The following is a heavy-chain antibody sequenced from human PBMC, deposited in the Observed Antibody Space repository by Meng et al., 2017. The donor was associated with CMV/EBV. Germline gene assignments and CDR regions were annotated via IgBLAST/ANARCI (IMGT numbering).Heavy chain of an antibody. CDR1: GYTFTGYY. CDR3: ARDRVVRIVGATTDWFDP. Sequence: ASVKVSCKASGYTFTGYYMHWVRQAPGQGLEWMGWINPNSGGTNYAQKFQGRVTMTRDTSISTAYMEPSRLRSDDTAVYYCARDRVVRIVGATTDWFDPWGQGTLVTVSS. V-gene: IGHV1-2*02. D-gene: IGHD1-26*01. CDR2: INPNSGGT. J-gene: IGHJ5*02.